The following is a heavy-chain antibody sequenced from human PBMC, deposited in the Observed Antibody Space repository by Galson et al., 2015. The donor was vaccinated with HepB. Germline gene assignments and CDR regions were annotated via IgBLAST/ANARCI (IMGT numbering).Heavy chain of an antibody. D-gene: IGHD6-6*01. CDR1: GGTFSSYA. CDR3: ARGPPRSFVYHYMDV. V-gene: IGHV1-69*13. Sequence: SVKVSCKASGGTFSSYAISWVRQAPGQGLEWMGGIIPIFGTTDYAQKFQGKVTITADESTSTANMELSSLRSEDTAVDYCARGPPRSFVYHYMDVWGKGTTVTVSS. J-gene: IGHJ6*03. CDR2: IIPIFGTT.